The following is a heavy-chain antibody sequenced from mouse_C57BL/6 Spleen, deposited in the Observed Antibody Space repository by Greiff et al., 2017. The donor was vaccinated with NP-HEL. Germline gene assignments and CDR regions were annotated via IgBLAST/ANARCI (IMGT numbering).Heavy chain of an antibody. D-gene: IGHD1-1*01. CDR3: ARTNQFITTVVGYFDV. J-gene: IGHJ1*03. CDR1: GFTFSDYG. Sequence: VQLKESGGGLVKPGGSLKLSCAASGFTFSDYGMHWVRQAPEKGLEWVAYISSGSSTIYYADTVKGRFTISRDNAKNTLFLQMTSLRSEDTAMYYCARTNQFITTVVGYFDVWGTGTTVTVSS. CDR2: ISSGSSTI. V-gene: IGHV5-17*01.